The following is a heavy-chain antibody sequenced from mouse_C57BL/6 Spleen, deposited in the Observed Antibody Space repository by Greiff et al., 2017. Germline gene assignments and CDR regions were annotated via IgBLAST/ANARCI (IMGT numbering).Heavy chain of an antibody. CDR1: GYTFTSYW. V-gene: IGHV1-55*01. D-gene: IGHD1-1*01. J-gene: IGHJ4*01. Sequence: QVQLQQPGAELVKPGASVKMSCKASGYTFTSYWITWVKQRPGQGLEWIGDIYPGSGSTNYNEKFKSKATLTVDTSSSTAYMQLSSLTSEDSAVYYCARGYYGSSSPYAMDDWGQGTSVTVSS. CDR3: ARGYYGSSSPYAMDD. CDR2: IYPGSGST.